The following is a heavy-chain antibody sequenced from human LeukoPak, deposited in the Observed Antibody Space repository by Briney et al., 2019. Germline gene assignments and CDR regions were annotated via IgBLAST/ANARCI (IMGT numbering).Heavy chain of an antibody. Sequence: GGSLRLSCAASGFTFSNYWMSWVRQAPGKGLEWVANIKEDGSEKYYVDSVKGRFTISRDNAKKSLYLQMNSLRAEDTAVYYCARDLYRIVVVPYYFDYWGQGTLVTVSS. V-gene: IGHV3-7*01. CDR3: ARDLYRIVVVPYYFDY. D-gene: IGHD3-22*01. CDR2: IKEDGSEK. J-gene: IGHJ4*02. CDR1: GFTFSNYW.